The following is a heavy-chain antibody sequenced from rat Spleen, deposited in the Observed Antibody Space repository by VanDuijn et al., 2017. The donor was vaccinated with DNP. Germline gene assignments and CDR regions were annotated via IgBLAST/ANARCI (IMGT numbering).Heavy chain of an antibody. J-gene: IGHJ2*01. V-gene: IGHV5-25*01. D-gene: IGHD1-11*01. CDR2: ITSDGSNI. Sequence: EVQLVESGGGLVQPGRSMKLSCTISGFTFSNYDMAWVRQAPKKGLECVATITSDGSNIYYRDSVKGRFTISRDNAKDTLYLQMDSLRSEDTATYYCTTDFEGGYWGKGGMVTLSS. CDR3: TTDFEGGY. CDR1: GFTFSNYD.